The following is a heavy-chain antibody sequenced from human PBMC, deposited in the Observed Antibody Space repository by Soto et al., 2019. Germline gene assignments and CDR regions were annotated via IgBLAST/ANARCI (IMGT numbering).Heavy chain of an antibody. CDR2: INAGNGNT. J-gene: IGHJ6*03. CDR1: GYTFTSYA. D-gene: IGHD3-3*01. V-gene: IGHV1-3*01. CDR3: ARGGVRVWSGYPDNYYYYYIDV. Sequence: ASVKVSCKASGYTFTSYAMHWVRQAPGQRLEWMGWINAGNGNTKYSQKFQGRVTITRDTSASTAYMELSSLRSEDTAVYYCARGGVRVWSGYPDNYYYYYIDVWGKGTTVTVSS.